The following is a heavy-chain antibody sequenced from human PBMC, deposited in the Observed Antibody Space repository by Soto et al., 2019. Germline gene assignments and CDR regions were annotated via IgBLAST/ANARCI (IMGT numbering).Heavy chain of an antibody. D-gene: IGHD1-1*01. V-gene: IGHV3-49*04. CDR3: TRDDPSNWRDREYYFDY. CDR1: GFTFGGYA. J-gene: IGHJ4*02. Sequence: PGGSLRLSCTASGFTFGGYAMSWVRQAPGKGLEWVGFIRSKAYGGTTEYAASVKGRFTISRDDSKSIAYLQMNSLKTEDTAVYYCTRDDPSNWRDREYYFDYWGQGTLVTVSS. CDR2: IRSKAYGGTT.